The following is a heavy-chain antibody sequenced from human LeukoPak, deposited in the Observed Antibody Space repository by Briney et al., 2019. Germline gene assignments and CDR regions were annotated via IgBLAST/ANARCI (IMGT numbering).Heavy chain of an antibody. CDR3: ARGGGDYDSSGYYYEPFDY. CDR1: GFTFSSYW. Sequence: QSGGSLRLSCAASGFTFSSYWMSWVRQAPGKGLEWVANIKQDGSEKYYVDSVKGRFTISRDNAKNSLYLQMNSLRAEDTAVYYCARGGGDYDSSGYYYEPFDYWGQGTLVTVSS. J-gene: IGHJ4*02. CDR2: IKQDGSEK. D-gene: IGHD3-22*01. V-gene: IGHV3-7*03.